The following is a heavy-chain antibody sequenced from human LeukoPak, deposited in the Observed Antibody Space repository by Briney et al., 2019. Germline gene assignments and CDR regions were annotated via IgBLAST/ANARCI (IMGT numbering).Heavy chain of an antibody. V-gene: IGHV3-9*01. D-gene: IGHD3-10*01. Sequence: GGSLRLSCAASGFTFDDYAMHWVRQAPGKGLEWVPGISWNSGSIGYADSVKGRFTISRDNAKNSLYLQMNSLRAEDTALYYCAKGALWFGELSPTDAFDIWGQGTMVPVSS. CDR1: GFTFDDYA. J-gene: IGHJ3*02. CDR3: AKGALWFGELSPTDAFDI. CDR2: ISWNSGSI.